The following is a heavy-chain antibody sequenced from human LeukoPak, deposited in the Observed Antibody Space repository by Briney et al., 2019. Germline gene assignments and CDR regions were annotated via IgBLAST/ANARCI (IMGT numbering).Heavy chain of an antibody. CDR1: GYTFTSYY. J-gene: IGHJ4*02. V-gene: IGHV1-46*01. CDR3: YVVVVAAGFDY. Sequence: ASVKVSRKASGYTFTSYYMHWVRQAPGQGLEWMGIINPSGGSTSYAQKFQGRVTMTRGTSTSTVYMELSSLRSEDTAVYYCYVVVVAAGFDYWGQGTLVTVSS. D-gene: IGHD2-15*01. CDR2: INPSGGST.